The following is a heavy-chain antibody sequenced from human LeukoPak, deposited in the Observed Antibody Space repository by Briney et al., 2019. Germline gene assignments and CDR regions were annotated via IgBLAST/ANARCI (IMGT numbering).Heavy chain of an antibody. CDR3: AKHGGSGTYYSSAFGV. D-gene: IGHD3-10*01. CDR1: GFTFSSYA. CDR2: ISGSGTST. Sequence: PGGSLRLSCAASGFTFSSYAMSWVRQAPGKGLQWVSSISGSGTSTYYADSVKGRFTISRDNSKNTLYLQMSSLRAEDTAVYYCAKHGGSGTYYSSAFGVWGQGTMVTVSS. V-gene: IGHV3-23*01. J-gene: IGHJ3*01.